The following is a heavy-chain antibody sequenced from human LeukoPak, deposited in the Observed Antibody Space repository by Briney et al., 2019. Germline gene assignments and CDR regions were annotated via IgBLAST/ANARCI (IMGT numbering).Heavy chain of an antibody. Sequence: GGSLRLSCAASGFTSSSYSMNWVRQAPGKGLEWVSSISSSSSYIYYADSMKGRFTISRDNAKNSLYLQMNSLRAEDTAVYYCARVGYCSSTSCYASGAFDIWGQGTMVTVSS. J-gene: IGHJ3*02. CDR1: GFTSSSYS. CDR3: ARVGYCSSTSCYASGAFDI. V-gene: IGHV3-21*01. CDR2: ISSSSSYI. D-gene: IGHD2-2*01.